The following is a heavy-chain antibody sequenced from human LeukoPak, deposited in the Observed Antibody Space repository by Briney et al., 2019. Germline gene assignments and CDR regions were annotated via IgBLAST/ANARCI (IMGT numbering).Heavy chain of an antibody. D-gene: IGHD6-19*01. CDR1: GYSISSGYY. J-gene: IGHJ4*02. CDR3: ARGQWLVPIDY. Sequence: PSEILSLTCAVSGYSISSGYYWGWIRLPPGKGLEWIGTIYHSGSTYYNPSLKSRVTIAVDTSKNQFSLKLSSVTAADTAVYYCARGQWLVPIDYWGQGTLVTVSS. CDR2: IYHSGST. V-gene: IGHV4-38-2*01.